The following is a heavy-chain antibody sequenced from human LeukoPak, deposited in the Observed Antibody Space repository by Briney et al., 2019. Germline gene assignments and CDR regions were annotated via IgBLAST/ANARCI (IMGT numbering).Heavy chain of an antibody. J-gene: IGHJ4*02. CDR1: GGSISNYY. V-gene: IGHV4-59*08. Sequence: SETLSLTCTVSGGSISNYYWSWIRQPPGKGLEWIGYIYYSGSTNYNPSLKSRVTISVDTSKNQFSLKLSSVTAADTAVYYCARLGIAAAATDYWGQGTLVTVSS. CDR3: ARLGIAAAATDY. D-gene: IGHD6-13*01. CDR2: IYYSGST.